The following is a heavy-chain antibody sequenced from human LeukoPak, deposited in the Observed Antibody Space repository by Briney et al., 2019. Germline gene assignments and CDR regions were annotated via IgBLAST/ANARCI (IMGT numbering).Heavy chain of an antibody. CDR2: STSSGEGT. CDR3: AKDPPNYYDSNGHYYRRDGDY. J-gene: IGHJ4*02. V-gene: IGHV3-23*01. CDR1: GFTFSIYA. D-gene: IGHD3-22*01. Sequence: GGSVRLSCAASGFTFSIYAMRWVRQAPGKGGEWVSSSTSSGEGTYYADSVKGRFTISRDNSENKLYLQMNSLRVEDTAVYFWAKDPPNYYDSNGHYYRRDGDYWGQGTLVTVSS.